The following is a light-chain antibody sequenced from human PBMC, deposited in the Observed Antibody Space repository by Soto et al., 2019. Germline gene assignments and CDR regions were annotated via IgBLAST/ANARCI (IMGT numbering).Light chain of an antibody. CDR2: DVS. CDR3: CSYAGSPRYV. V-gene: IGLV2-11*01. CDR1: SSDVGTYNY. J-gene: IGLJ1*01. Sequence: QSALTQSRSVSGSLGQSVTISCTGTSSDVGTYNYVSWYQQHPGKAPKVMIYDVSERPSGVPDRFSGSKSGNTASLTISGLQAEDEADYYCCSYAGSPRYVLGTGTKLTV.